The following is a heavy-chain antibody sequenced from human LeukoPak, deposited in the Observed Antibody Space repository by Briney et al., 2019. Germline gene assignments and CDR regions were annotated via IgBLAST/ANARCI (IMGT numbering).Heavy chain of an antibody. D-gene: IGHD3-10*01. CDR2: ISSSSSYI. V-gene: IGHV3-21*01. J-gene: IGHJ4*02. CDR1: GFTFSSYS. Sequence: PGGSLRLSCAAPGFTFSSYSMNWVRQAPGKGLEWVSSISSSSSYIYYADSVKGRFTISRDNAKNSLYLQMNSLRAEDTAVYYCARDGRFGELLVDYWGQGTLVTVSS. CDR3: ARDGRFGELLVDY.